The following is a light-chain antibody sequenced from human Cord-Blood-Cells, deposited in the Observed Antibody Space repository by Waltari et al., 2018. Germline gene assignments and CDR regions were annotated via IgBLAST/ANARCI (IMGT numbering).Light chain of an antibody. J-gene: IGKJ2*01. CDR1: PSVLYSSNNKNY. CDR2: WAS. Sequence: DIVMPQSPDSLAVSLAESAASNCKFIPSVLYSSNNKNYLAWYQQKPGQPPKLLIYWASTRESGVPDRFSGSGSGTDFTLTISSLQAEDVAVYYCQQYYSTPYTFGQGTKLEIK. V-gene: IGKV4-1*01. CDR3: QQYYSTPYT.